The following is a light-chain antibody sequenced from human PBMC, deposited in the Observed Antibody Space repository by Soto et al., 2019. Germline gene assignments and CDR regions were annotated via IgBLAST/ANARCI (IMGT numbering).Light chain of an antibody. V-gene: IGKV1-12*01. CDR1: QTFSSW. CDR3: QQANSFPLS. CDR2: AAS. Sequence: DIQLTQSPSSVSASVGGRVTLTCRANQTFSSWLAWYQHKPGKAPKLLIYAASTLQSGVPSRFSGGGSGTYFTLTISGLQPADFATYYCQQANSFPLSFGGGTKV. J-gene: IGKJ4*01.